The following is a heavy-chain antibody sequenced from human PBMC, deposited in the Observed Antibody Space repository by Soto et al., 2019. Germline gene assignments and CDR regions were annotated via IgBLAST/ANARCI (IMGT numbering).Heavy chain of an antibody. J-gene: IGHJ4*02. CDR1: GFTFSSYG. Sequence: QVQLVESGGGVVQPGRSLRLSCAASGFTFSSYGMHWVRQAPGKGLEWVAVISYDGSNKYYADSVKGRFTISRDNSKNTLYLQMNCLRAEDTAVYYCAKSSPGDYGDYGDFDYWGQGTLVTVSS. CDR2: ISYDGSNK. CDR3: AKSSPGDYGDYGDFDY. D-gene: IGHD4-17*01. V-gene: IGHV3-30*18.